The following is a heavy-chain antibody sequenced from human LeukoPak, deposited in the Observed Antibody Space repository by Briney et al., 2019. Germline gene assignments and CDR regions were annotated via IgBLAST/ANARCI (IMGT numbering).Heavy chain of an antibody. CDR2: IYYSGST. Sequence: PSETLSLTCTVSGGSISSSSYYWGWIRQPPGKGLEWIGSIYYSGSTYYNPSLKSRVTMSVDTSKKQFSLKLRSVTAADTAVYYCASGRGTAEGFLGFDYWGQGTLVTVSS. J-gene: IGHJ4*02. CDR3: ASGRGTAEGFLGFDY. V-gene: IGHV4-39*07. D-gene: IGHD3-3*01. CDR1: GGSISSSSYY.